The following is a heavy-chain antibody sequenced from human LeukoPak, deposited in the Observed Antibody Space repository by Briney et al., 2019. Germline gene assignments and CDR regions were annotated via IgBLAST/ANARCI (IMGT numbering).Heavy chain of an antibody. Sequence: PSETLSLTCAVYGGSFSGYYWSWIRQPPGKGLEWIGEINHSGSTNYNPSLKSRVTISVDTSKNQFSLKLSSVTAADTAVYYCASEVSQRVWELGSWDAFDIWGQGTMVTVSS. CDR2: INHSGST. V-gene: IGHV4-34*01. CDR3: ASEVSQRVWELGSWDAFDI. D-gene: IGHD1-26*01. CDR1: GGSFSGYY. J-gene: IGHJ3*02.